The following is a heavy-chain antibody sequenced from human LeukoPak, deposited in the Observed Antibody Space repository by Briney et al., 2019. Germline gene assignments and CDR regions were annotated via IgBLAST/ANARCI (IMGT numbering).Heavy chain of an antibody. J-gene: IGHJ4*02. Sequence: ASVKVSCKASGYTFTSYYMHWARQAPGQGLEWMGIINPSGGSTSYAQKFQGRVTMTRDTSTSTVYMELSSLRSEDTAVYYCAREIGDSSGYYRFDYWGQGTLVTVSS. V-gene: IGHV1-46*01. CDR2: INPSGGST. CDR3: AREIGDSSGYYRFDY. CDR1: GYTFTSYY. D-gene: IGHD3-22*01.